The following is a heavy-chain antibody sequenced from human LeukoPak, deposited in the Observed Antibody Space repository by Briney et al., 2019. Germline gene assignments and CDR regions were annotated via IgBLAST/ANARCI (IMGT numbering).Heavy chain of an antibody. Sequence: SETLSLTCTVSGGSISSYYWSWIRQPPGKGLEWIGYIYYSGSTNYNPSLKSRVTISVDTSKNQFSLKLSSVTAAGTAVYYCARYGDFLFDYWGQGTLVTVSS. CDR1: GGSISSYY. J-gene: IGHJ4*02. V-gene: IGHV4-59*01. D-gene: IGHD4-17*01. CDR3: ARYGDFLFDY. CDR2: IYYSGST.